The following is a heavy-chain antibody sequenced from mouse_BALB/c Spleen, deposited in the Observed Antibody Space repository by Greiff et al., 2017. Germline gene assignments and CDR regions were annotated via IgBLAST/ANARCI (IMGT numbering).Heavy chain of an antibody. Sequence: DVQLVESGGDLVKPGGSLKLSCAASGFTFSSYGMSWVRQTPDKRLEWVATISSGGSYTYYPDSVKGRFTISRDNAKNTLYLQMSSLKSEDTAMYYCARLTNYYGSSYWYFDVWGAGTTVTVSS. CDR3: ARLTNYYGSSYWYFDV. CDR2: ISSGGSYT. J-gene: IGHJ1*01. D-gene: IGHD1-1*01. CDR1: GFTFSSYG. V-gene: IGHV5-6*01.